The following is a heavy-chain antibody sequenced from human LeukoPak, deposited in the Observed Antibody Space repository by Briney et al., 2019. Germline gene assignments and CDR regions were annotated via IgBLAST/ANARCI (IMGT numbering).Heavy chain of an antibody. V-gene: IGHV4-4*07. J-gene: IGHJ4*02. Sequence: KPSETLSLTCTVSGGSISSYYWSWIRPPAGKGLEWIGRIYTSGSTNYNPSLKSRVTISVDKSKIQFSLKLSSVTAADTAVYYCARAGGGGSYSGSYYFDYWGQGTLVTVSS. CDR3: ARAGGGGSYSGSYYFDY. CDR1: GGSISSYY. CDR2: IYTSGST. D-gene: IGHD1-26*01.